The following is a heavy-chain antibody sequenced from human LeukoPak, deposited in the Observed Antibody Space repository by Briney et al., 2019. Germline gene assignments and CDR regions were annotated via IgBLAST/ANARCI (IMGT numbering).Heavy chain of an antibody. CDR2: ISGGGGGT. V-gene: IGHV3-23*01. CDR3: AREGVMTNIADYFDY. J-gene: IGHJ4*02. CDR1: GFTFNSYA. Sequence: PGGSLRLSCAASGFTFNSYAMTWVRQAPGKGLQWVSTISGGGGGTYYEDSVKGRFTVSRDNSKNTLYLQMDSLRVKDTAVYYCAREGVMTNIADYFDYWGQGTLVTVSS. D-gene: IGHD2-21*02.